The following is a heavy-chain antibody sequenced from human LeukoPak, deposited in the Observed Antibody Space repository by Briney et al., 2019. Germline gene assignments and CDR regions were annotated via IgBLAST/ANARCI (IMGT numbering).Heavy chain of an antibody. V-gene: IGHV1-69*04. CDR2: IIPILGIA. CDR3: ATEPYGSGGMDV. CDR1: GGTFSSYA. D-gene: IGHD3-10*01. Sequence: SVKVSCKASGGTFSSYAISWVRQAPGQGLEWMGRIIPILGIANYAQKFQGRVTITADKSTSTAYMELSSLRSEDTAVYYCATEPYGSGGMDVWGQGTTVTVSS. J-gene: IGHJ6*02.